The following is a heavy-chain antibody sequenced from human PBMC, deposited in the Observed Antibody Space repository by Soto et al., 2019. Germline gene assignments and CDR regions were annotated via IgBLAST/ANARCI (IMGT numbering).Heavy chain of an antibody. V-gene: IGHV4-4*02. D-gene: IGHD5-12*01. CDR2: LYQTGST. CDR3: ARRIVATETFDY. CDR1: GDSISSSNW. J-gene: IGHJ4*02. Sequence: SETLSLTCVVSGDSISSSNWWSWVGQPPGKALEWMGKLYQTGSTNYNPSHKNRVTISADKSKNQVSLKLSSVTAADTAVYYCARRIVATETFDYWGQGTLVTVS.